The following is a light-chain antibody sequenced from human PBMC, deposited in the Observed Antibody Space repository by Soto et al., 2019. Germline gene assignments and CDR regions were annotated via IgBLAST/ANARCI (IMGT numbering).Light chain of an antibody. J-gene: IGKJ2*01. V-gene: IGKV3-11*01. CDR3: QQRSNWPPYT. CDR1: QSVSFY. Sequence: VLTQSPATLSLSVGERATLSCRASQSVSFYLAWYQQKPGQAPRLLIYDASNRATGIPARFSGSGSGTDFTLTISSLEPEDFAVYYCQQRSNWPPYTFGQGTKVDIK. CDR2: DAS.